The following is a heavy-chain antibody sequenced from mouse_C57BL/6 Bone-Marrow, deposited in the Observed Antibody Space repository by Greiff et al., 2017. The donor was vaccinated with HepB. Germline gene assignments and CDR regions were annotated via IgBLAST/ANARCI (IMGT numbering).Heavy chain of an antibody. J-gene: IGHJ4*01. Sequence: QVQLQQPGAELVKPGASVKLSCKASGYTFTSYWMHWVKQRPGQGLEWIGMIHPNSGSTNYNEKFKSKATLTVDKSSSTAYMQLSSLTSEDSAVYYCAIDGAYYSNPYYAMDYWGQGTSVTVSS. V-gene: IGHV1-64*01. CDR1: GYTFTSYW. CDR3: AIDGAYYSNPYYAMDY. D-gene: IGHD2-5*01. CDR2: IHPNSGST.